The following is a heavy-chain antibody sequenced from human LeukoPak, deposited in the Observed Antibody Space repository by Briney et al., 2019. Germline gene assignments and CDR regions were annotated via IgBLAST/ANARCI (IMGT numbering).Heavy chain of an antibody. Sequence: GGSLRLSCAASGFTFSNYWMHWVRQAPGKGLVWVSRISPDGSSASYGDSVKGRFTISRDNAKNTVYLQMNSLRAEDTAVYYCIRSRSGSYGYFDYWGQGTLVTVSS. CDR3: IRSRSGSYGYFDY. V-gene: IGHV3-74*01. CDR1: GFTFSNYW. J-gene: IGHJ4*02. D-gene: IGHD3-10*01. CDR2: ISPDGSSA.